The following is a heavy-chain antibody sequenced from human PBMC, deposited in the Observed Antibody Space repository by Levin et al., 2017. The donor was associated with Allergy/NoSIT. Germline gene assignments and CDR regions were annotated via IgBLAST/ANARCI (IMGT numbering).Heavy chain of an antibody. CDR3: ARGRGATMYGYYYYGMDV. V-gene: IGHV1-2*02. Sequence: GESLKISCKASGYTFTGYYMHWVRQAPGQGLEWMGWINPNSGGTNYAQKFQGRVTMTRDTSISTAYMELSRLRSDDTAVYYCARGRGATMYGYYYYGMDVWGQGTTVTVSS. CDR1: GYTFTGYY. CDR2: INPNSGGT. J-gene: IGHJ6*02. D-gene: IGHD1-26*01.